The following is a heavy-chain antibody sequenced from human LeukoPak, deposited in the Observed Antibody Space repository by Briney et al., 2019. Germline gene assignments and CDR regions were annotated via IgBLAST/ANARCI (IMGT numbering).Heavy chain of an antibody. D-gene: IGHD3-10*01. J-gene: IGHJ3*02. CDR3: ARSDYHNSGSHTVFDAFDI. CDR1: GGSISSYY. V-gene: IGHV4-59*01. Sequence: SETLSLTCTVSGGSISSYYWSWIRQPPGKGLEWIGYIYYSGSTNYNPSLKSRVTISVDTSKNQFSLKLSSVTAADTAMYYCARSDYHNSGSHTVFDAFDIWGQGTRVTVSS. CDR2: IYYSGST.